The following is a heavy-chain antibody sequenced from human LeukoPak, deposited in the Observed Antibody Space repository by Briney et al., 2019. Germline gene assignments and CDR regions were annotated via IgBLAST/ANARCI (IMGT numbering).Heavy chain of an antibody. CDR2: INHSGST. J-gene: IGHJ5*02. D-gene: IGHD3-10*01. V-gene: IGHV4-34*01. Sequence: PSETLSLTCAVYSGSFSGYYWSWIRQPPGKGLEWIGEINHSGSTNYNPSLKSRVTISVDTSKNQFSLKLSSVTAADTAVYYCARHSLWFGESNWFDPWGQGTLVTVSS. CDR3: ARHSLWFGESNWFDP. CDR1: SGSFSGYY.